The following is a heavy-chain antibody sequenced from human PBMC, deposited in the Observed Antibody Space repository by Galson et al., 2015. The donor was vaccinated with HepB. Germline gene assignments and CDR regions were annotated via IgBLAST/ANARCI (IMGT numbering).Heavy chain of an antibody. Sequence: SLRLSCAASGFTFSSYAMSWVRQAPGKGLEWVSAISGSGGSTYYADSVKGRFTISRDNSKNTLYLQMNSLRAEDTAVYYCAKDLLWSLGGMDVWGQGTTVTVSS. CDR2: ISGSGGST. V-gene: IGHV3-23*01. J-gene: IGHJ6*02. D-gene: IGHD3-10*01. CDR3: AKDLLWSLGGMDV. CDR1: GFTFSSYA.